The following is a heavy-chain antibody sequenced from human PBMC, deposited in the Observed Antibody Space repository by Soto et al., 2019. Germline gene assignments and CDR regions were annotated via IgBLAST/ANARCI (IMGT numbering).Heavy chain of an antibody. Sequence: QVQLVQSGAEVKKPGASVKVSCKASGYTFTGYYMHWVRQAPGQGLEWMGWINPNSGGTNYAQKFQGRVTMTRDTSISTAYMELSRLRSDDTAVYYCARDRIDSSGYSAGRWFDPWGQGTLVTVSS. V-gene: IGHV1-2*02. CDR3: ARDRIDSSGYSAGRWFDP. D-gene: IGHD3-22*01. J-gene: IGHJ5*02. CDR2: INPNSGGT. CDR1: GYTFTGYY.